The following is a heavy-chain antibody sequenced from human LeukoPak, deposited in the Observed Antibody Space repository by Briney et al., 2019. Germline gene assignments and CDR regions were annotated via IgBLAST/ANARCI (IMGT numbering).Heavy chain of an antibody. CDR3: ARDCSGMATFFDY. CDR2: IYYSGST. V-gene: IGHV4-39*07. Sequence: SETLSLTCTVSGGSISSSSYYWGWIRQPPGKGLEWIGSIYYSGSTYYNPSLKSRVTISVDTSKNQFSLKLSSVTAADTAVYYCARDCSGMATFFDYWGQGTLVTVSS. J-gene: IGHJ4*02. D-gene: IGHD5-24*01. CDR1: GGSISSSSYY.